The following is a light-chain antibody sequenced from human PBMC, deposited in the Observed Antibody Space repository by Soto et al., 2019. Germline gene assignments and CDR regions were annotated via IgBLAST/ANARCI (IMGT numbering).Light chain of an antibody. J-gene: IGKJ1*01. CDR3: QQYISSPRT. CDR2: GAS. CDR1: QSVSSGY. Sequence: EIVLTQSPGTLSLSPGERATLSCRASQSVSSGYLAWYQQKPGQAPRLLIYGASNRATGIPERFSGSGSGTDFTLAISRLEPEDFAVYYCQQYISSPRTFGQGTKVEIK. V-gene: IGKV3-20*01.